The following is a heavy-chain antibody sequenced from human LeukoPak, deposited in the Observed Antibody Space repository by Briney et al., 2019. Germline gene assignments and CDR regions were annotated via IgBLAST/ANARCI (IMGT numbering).Heavy chain of an antibody. Sequence: GSLRLSCAASGFTFSSYEMNWVRQAPGKGLEWVAFIRYDGSNKYYADSVKGRFTISRDNSKNTLYLQMNSLRAEDTAVYYCARVFEYDSSGSDYWGQGTLATVSS. CDR2: IRYDGSNK. J-gene: IGHJ4*02. D-gene: IGHD3-22*01. CDR1: GFTFSSYE. V-gene: IGHV3-30*02. CDR3: ARVFEYDSSGSDY.